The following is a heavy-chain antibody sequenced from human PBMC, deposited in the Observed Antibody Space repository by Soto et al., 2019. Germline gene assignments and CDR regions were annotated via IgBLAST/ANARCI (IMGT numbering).Heavy chain of an antibody. J-gene: IGHJ3*02. CDR2: INPNSGGT. D-gene: IGHD1-1*01. CDR3: ARVRSLPVTTGTTNFFAFNI. Sequence: ASVKVSCKASGYTFTGYYMHWVRQAPGQGLGWMGWINPNSGGTNYAQKFQGWVTMTRDTSISTAYMELSRLRSDDTAVYYCARVRSLPVTTGTTNFFAFNIWGQGTMV. CDR1: GYTFTGYY. V-gene: IGHV1-2*04.